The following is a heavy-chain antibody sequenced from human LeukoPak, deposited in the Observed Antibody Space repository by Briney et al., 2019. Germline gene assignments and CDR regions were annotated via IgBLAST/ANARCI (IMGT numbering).Heavy chain of an antibody. D-gene: IGHD3/OR15-3a*01. V-gene: IGHV1-46*01. J-gene: IGHJ4*02. CDR2: INPSGGST. CDR3: TREGLGYCFDY. Sequence: ASVKVSCKASGYTFTSYYMHWVRQAPGQGLEWMGIINPSGGSTTYAQKFQGRVTMTRDTSTSTVYMQLSSLRSEDTAVYYCTREGLGYCFDYWGQGTLVTVSS. CDR1: GYTFTSYY.